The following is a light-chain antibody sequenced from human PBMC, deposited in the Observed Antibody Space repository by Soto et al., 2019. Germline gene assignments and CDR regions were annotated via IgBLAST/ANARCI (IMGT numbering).Light chain of an antibody. CDR3: QEDDNWPGT. Sequence: ETVMTQSPATLSVSPGERATLSCSASQSVSSNLAWYQQNTGQAPRLLIYGASSRATGSPARFSGSGSGTEFTLTISNLLSEDFAVYYCQEDDNWPGTFGQGTKLESK. V-gene: IGKV3-15*01. J-gene: IGKJ2*01. CDR1: QSVSSN. CDR2: GAS.